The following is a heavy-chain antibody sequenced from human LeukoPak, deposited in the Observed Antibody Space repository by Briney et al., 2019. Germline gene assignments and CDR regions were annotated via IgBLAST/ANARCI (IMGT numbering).Heavy chain of an antibody. CDR2: ISYDGSNK. CDR3: ARDRLGELSLMFDY. CDR1: GFTFSSYA. D-gene: IGHD3-16*02. J-gene: IGHJ4*02. Sequence: PGGSLRLSWAASGFTFSSYAMHWVRQAPGKGLEWVAVISYDGSNKYYADSVKGRFTISRDNSKNTLYLQMNSLRAEDTAVYYCARDRLGELSLMFDYWGQGTLVTVSS. V-gene: IGHV3-30-3*01.